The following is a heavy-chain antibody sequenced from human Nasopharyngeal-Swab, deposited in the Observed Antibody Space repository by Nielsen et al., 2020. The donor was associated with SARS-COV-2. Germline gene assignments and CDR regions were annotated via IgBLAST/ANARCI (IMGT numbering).Heavy chain of an antibody. CDR3: AKYPTLLPSYYYGMDV. Sequence: GESLKISCAASGFTFSSYAMSWVRQAPGKGPEWVSAISGSGGSTYYADPVKGRFTISRDNSKNTLYLQMNSLRAEDTAVYYCAKYPTLLPSYYYGMDVWGQGTTVTVSS. CDR1: GFTFSSYA. V-gene: IGHV3-23*01. CDR2: ISGSGGST. J-gene: IGHJ6*02.